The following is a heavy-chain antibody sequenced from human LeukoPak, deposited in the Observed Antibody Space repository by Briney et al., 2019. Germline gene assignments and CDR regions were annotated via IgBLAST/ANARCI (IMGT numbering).Heavy chain of an antibody. J-gene: IGHJ6*03. V-gene: IGHV1-2*06. CDR3: ARIGDIVVVVAATPSHMDV. Sequence: GASVKVSCKASGYTFTVYYMHWVRQAPGPGLEWMGRINPNSGGTNYAQKFQGRVTMTRDTSISTAYMQLSRLRSDDTAVYYCARIGDIVVVVAATPSHMDVWGKGTTVTVSS. CDR1: GYTFTVYY. D-gene: IGHD2-15*01. CDR2: INPNSGGT.